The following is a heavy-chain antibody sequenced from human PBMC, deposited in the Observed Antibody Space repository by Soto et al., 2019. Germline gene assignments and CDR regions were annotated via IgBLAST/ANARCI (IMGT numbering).Heavy chain of an antibody. Sequence: QVQLQESGPGLVKPSETLSLTCTVSGGSISSYYWSWIRQPPGKGLEWIGYIYYSGSTNYNPSLKSRGNISVDTSKNQFSLKLSSVTAADTAVYYCARAPRGNYGYPSYFDYWGQGTLGTVSS. CDR3: ARAPRGNYGYPSYFDY. CDR2: IYYSGST. J-gene: IGHJ4*02. CDR1: GGSISSYY. V-gene: IGHV4-59*01. D-gene: IGHD3-10*01.